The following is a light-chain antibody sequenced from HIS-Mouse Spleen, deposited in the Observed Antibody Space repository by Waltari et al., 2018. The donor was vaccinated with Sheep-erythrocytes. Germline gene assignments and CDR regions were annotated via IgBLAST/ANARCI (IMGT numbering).Light chain of an antibody. CDR3: CSYAGSYNHV. CDR1: SSDVGGYNY. Sequence: QSALTQPRSVSGSPGPSVPIPCTGTSSDVGGYNYVSWYQQHPGKAPKLMIYDVSKRPSGVPDRFSGSKSGNTASLTISGLQAEDEADYYCCSYAGSYNHVFATGTKVTVL. CDR2: DVS. V-gene: IGLV2-11*01. J-gene: IGLJ1*01.